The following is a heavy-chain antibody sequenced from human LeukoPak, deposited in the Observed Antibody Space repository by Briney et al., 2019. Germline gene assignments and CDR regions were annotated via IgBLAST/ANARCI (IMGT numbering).Heavy chain of an antibody. CDR3: ARDGLVNGCGDYEDNYGMDV. D-gene: IGHD4-17*01. V-gene: IGHV3-48*04. CDR2: ISSSGSTI. J-gene: IGHJ6*02. Sequence: PGGSLRLSCAASGFTFSSYAMHWVRQAPGKGLEWVSYISSSGSTIYYADSVKGRFTISRDNAKNSLYLQMNSLRAEDTAVYYCARDGLVNGCGDYEDNYGMDVWGQGTTVTVSS. CDR1: GFTFSSYA.